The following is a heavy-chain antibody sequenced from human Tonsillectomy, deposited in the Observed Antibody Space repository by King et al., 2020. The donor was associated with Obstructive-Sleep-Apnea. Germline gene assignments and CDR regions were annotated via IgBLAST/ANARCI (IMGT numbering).Heavy chain of an antibody. CDR1: GFTFDDYA. CDR2: ISWNSGSI. J-gene: IGHJ4*02. D-gene: IGHD6-13*01. Sequence: VQLVESGGDLGQPGRSLRLACAASGFTFDDYAMHWVRQAPGKGLEWVSGISWNSGSICYADSVKGRFTISRDNAKKSLYLQMNSLRAEDTALYYCARGSNSCYLGYWGQGTLVTVSS. V-gene: IGHV3-9*01. CDR3: ARGSNSCYLGY.